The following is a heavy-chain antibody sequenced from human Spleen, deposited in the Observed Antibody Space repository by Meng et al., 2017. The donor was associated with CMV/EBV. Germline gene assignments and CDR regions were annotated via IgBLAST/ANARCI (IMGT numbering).Heavy chain of an antibody. D-gene: IGHD3-10*01. J-gene: IGHJ6*02. CDR3: ARVDGMVRGVIYYYYGMDV. Sequence: ASVKVSCKASGGTFSSYAISWVRQAPGQGLEWMGWISAYNGNTNYAQKLQGRVTMTTDTSTSTAYMELRSLRSDDTAVYYCARVDGMVRGVIYYYYGMDVWGQGTTVTVSS. CDR2: ISAYNGNT. CDR1: GGTFSSYA. V-gene: IGHV1-18*01.